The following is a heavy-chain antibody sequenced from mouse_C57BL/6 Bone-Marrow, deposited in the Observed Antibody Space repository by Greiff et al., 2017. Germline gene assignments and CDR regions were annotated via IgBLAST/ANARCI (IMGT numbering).Heavy chain of an antibody. D-gene: IGHD2-5*01. J-gene: IGHJ3*01. CDR3: ARNSNFPWFAY. Sequence: EVQLQQSGPVLVKPWASVKMSCKASGYTFTDYYMNWVKQCHGKILEWIGVINPYNGGTSYNQKIKGKAILTVDKYSSTAYMELNSLTSEDSAVYYCARNSNFPWFAYWSQGKVVTVSA. V-gene: IGHV1-19*01. CDR2: INPYNGGT. CDR1: GYTFTDYY.